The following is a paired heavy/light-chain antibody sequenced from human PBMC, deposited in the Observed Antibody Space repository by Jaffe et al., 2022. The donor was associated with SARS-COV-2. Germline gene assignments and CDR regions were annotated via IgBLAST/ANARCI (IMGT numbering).Light chain of an antibody. CDR2: AAS. CDR1: QGITNY. V-gene: IGKV1-16*02. CDR3: QQYYRYPLT. J-gene: IGKJ4*01. Sequence: DIQMTQSPSSLSASIGDRVTITCRASQGITNYLAWFQQRPGEAPKSLIYAASSLQSGVPSKFSGSGSGTDFTLTISNLQPEDSATYYCQQYYRYPLTFGGGTKVEIK.
Heavy chain of an antibody. CDR1: GFTFTDHY. CDR2: SRNKADSYST. V-gene: IGHV3-72*01. D-gene: IGHD3-22*01. Sequence: DVQLVESGGGLVQPGGSLRLSCVVSGFTFTDHYIDWVRQAPGKGPEWVGRSRNKADSYSTEYAEFVKGRFTILRDESRSSVYLQMDSLKTDDTAVYSCARLPSGYYPFVSWGQGTLVTVSS. J-gene: IGHJ4*02. CDR3: ARLPSGYYPFVS.